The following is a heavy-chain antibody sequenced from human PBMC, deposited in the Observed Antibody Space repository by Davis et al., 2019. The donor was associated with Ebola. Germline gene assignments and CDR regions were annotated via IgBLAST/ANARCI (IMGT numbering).Heavy chain of an antibody. CDR3: ARALGVVMPFDY. CDR1: GGSFSGYY. CDR2: IYYSGST. J-gene: IGHJ4*02. Sequence: PSETLSLTCAVYGGSFSGYYWSWIRQPPGKGLEWIGYIYYSGSTNYNPSLKSRVTISVDTSKNQFSLKLSFVTAADTAVYYCARALGVVMPFDYWGQGTLVTVSS. V-gene: IGHV4-59*12. D-gene: IGHD3-3*01.